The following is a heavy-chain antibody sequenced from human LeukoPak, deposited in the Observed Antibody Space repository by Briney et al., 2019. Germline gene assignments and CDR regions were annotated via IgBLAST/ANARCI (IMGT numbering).Heavy chain of an antibody. CDR1: GVSITSGTYC. Sequence: PSETLSLTCTVSGVSITSGTYCWTWIRQPAGKGLEWIGRIYSTGRVNYNPSLKSRATMLLDTSKNHISLKLTSVTAADTAIYFCARASETAMVTLWGQGTLVTVSS. V-gene: IGHV4-61*02. J-gene: IGHJ4*02. CDR3: ARASETAMVTL. CDR2: IYSTGRV. D-gene: IGHD5-18*01.